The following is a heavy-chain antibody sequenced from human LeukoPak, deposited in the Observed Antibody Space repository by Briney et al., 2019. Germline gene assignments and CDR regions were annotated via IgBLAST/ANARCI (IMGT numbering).Heavy chain of an antibody. CDR1: GYTFTNYH. J-gene: IGHJ3*02. V-gene: IGHV1-2*06. Sequence: ASVKVSCKASGYTFTNYHMHWVRQAPGQGLEWLGLVKPKSGDSDFVQKFRGRVTVTTDVSTTTIHMELSNLRSDDTAVYYCARDLLVYYDSSGRARDAFDIWGQGTMVTVSS. CDR2: VKPKSGDS. D-gene: IGHD3-22*01. CDR3: ARDLLVYYDSSGRARDAFDI.